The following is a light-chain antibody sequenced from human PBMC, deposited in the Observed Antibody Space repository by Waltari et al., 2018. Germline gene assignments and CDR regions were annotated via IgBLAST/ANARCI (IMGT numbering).Light chain of an antibody. J-gene: IGKJ1*01. CDR1: QCISNY. CDR2: AAS. CDR3: QQPYTNPWT. Sequence: IQLTQSPSSLSASVGDRVTITCRASQCISNYLDWYQQKPGKAPKLLIYAASTLHSGVPSRFRCGGSGTDFTLIISSLQPEDFATYFCQQPYTNPWTFGQGTRVDI. V-gene: IGKV1-39*01.